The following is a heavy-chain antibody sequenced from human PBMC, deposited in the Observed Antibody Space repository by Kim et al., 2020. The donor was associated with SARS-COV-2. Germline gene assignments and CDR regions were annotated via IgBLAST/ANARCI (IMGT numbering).Heavy chain of an antibody. CDR3: ATSIVVVPAATDPPHNYYYYGMDV. J-gene: IGHJ6*02. V-gene: IGHV4-34*01. CDR2: INHSGST. Sequence: SETLSLTCAVYGGSFSGYYWSWIRQPPGKGLEWIGEINHSGSTNYNPSLKSRVTISVDTSKNQFSLKLSSVTAAATAVYYCATSIVVVPAATDPPHNYYYYGMDVWGQGTTVTVSS. D-gene: IGHD2-2*01. CDR1: GGSFSGYY.